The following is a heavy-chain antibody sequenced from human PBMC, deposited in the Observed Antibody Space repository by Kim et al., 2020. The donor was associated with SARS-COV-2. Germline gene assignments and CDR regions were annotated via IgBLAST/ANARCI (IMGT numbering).Heavy chain of an antibody. V-gene: IGHV4-34*01. CDR2: INHSGST. CDR1: GGSFSGYY. CDR3: ARVGLRYFDWYLTGEDAFDI. Sequence: SETLSLTCAVYGGSFSGYYWSWIRQPPGKGLEWIGEINHSGSTNYNPSLKSRVTISVDTSKNQFSLKLSSVTAADTAVYYCARVGLRYFDWYLTGEDAFDIWGQGTMVTVSS. J-gene: IGHJ3*02. D-gene: IGHD3-9*01.